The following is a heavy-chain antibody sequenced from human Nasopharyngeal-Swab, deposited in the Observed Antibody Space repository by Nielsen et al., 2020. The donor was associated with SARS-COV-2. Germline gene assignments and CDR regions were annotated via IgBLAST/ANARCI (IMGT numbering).Heavy chain of an antibody. J-gene: IGHJ6*02. Sequence: GESLKISCAASGFTFSTYSMNWARQGPGKGLEWVSYISSSSSTIYYADSVKGRFTISRDNAKNSLYLQMNSLRDEDTAVYYCARFGSRGMDVWGQGTTVTVSS. CDR2: ISSSSSTI. V-gene: IGHV3-48*02. D-gene: IGHD3-10*01. CDR3: ARFGSRGMDV. CDR1: GFTFSTYS.